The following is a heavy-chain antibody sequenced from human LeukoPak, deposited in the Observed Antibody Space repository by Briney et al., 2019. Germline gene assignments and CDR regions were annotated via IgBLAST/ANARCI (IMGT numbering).Heavy chain of an antibody. CDR1: GGSISTYY. D-gene: IGHD2-15*01. CDR3: ARGGGSWNY. J-gene: IGHJ4*02. Sequence: SETLSLTCTVFGGSISTYYWTWIRQPPGKGLEWIGEINHSGSTNYNPSLKSRVTISVDTSKNQFSLKLSSVTAADTAVYYCARGGGSWNYWGQGTLVTVSS. V-gene: IGHV4-34*01. CDR2: INHSGST.